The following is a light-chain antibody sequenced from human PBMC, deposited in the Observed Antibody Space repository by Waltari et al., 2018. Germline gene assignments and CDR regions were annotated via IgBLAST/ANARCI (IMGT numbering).Light chain of an antibody. CDR1: QDISNY. J-gene: IGKJ3*01. V-gene: IGKV1-9*01. CDR2: AAS. Sequence: IQLTQSPSSLSASVGDSVTITCRASQDISNYLAWYQEKPGKAPKVLISAASTLQSGVPSRFSGSGSGTDFTLTISSLHPEDFATYYCQQLNSAFGPGTKVDIK. CDR3: QQLNSA.